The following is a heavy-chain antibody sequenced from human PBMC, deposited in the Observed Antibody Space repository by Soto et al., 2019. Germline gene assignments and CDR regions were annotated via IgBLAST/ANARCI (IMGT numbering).Heavy chain of an antibody. D-gene: IGHD2-2*01. CDR2: ISGSGDNT. CDR1: GFTFNSYA. J-gene: IGHJ4*02. CDR3: AKDCSSTSCQRLFDY. V-gene: IGHV3-23*01. Sequence: EVHLLESGGGLIQPGGSLRLSCAASGFTFNSYAMSWVRQAPGKGLEWVSAISGSGDNTYYPDSVKGRFTISRDNSKNTLYLQMNSLRAEDTAVYYCAKDCSSTSCQRLFDYWGQGTLVTVSS.